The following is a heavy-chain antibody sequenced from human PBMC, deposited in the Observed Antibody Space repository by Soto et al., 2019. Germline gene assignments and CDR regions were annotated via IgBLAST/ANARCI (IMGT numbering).Heavy chain of an antibody. CDR2: ISAYNGNT. Sequence: GASVKVSCKAPGYTFTSYGISWVRQAPGQGLEWMGWISAYNGNTNYAQKLQGRVTMTTDTSTSTAYMELRSLRSDDTAVYYCASTSYGDYVLDYWGQGTLVTVS. CDR1: GYTFTSYG. J-gene: IGHJ4*02. CDR3: ASTSYGDYVLDY. D-gene: IGHD4-17*01. V-gene: IGHV1-18*01.